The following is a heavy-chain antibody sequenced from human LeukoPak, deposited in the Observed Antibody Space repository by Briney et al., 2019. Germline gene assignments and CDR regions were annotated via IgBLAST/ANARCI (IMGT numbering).Heavy chain of an antibody. Sequence: SETLSLTCPVSGRSITSTSYYWGRLRQPPGEGSGRLVSIFYTGSTYYHPSPKTRFTISVERSKTKFSLTLCSVTAADTSVYYCARHSRGSTSRDAFDILGQGTMVTGSS. CDR3: ARHSRGSTSRDAFDI. V-gene: IGHV4-39*01. CDR1: GRSITSTSYY. D-gene: IGHD1-26*01. J-gene: IGHJ3*02. CDR2: IFYTGST.